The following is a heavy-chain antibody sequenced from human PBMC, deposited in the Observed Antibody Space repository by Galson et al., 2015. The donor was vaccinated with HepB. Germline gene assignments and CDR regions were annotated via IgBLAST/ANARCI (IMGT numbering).Heavy chain of an antibody. CDR1: GFTFSSYA. V-gene: IGHV3-23*01. CDR3: AKDFKDYYYYMDV. Sequence: SLRLSCAASGFTFSSYAMSWVRQAPGKGLEWVSAISGSGGSTYYADSVKGRFTISRDNSKNTLYLQMNSLRAEDTAVYYCAKDFKDYYYYMDVWGKGTTVTVSS. CDR2: ISGSGGST. J-gene: IGHJ6*03.